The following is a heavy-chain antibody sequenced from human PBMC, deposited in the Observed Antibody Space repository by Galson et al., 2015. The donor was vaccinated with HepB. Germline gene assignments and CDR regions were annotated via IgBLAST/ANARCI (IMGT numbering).Heavy chain of an antibody. J-gene: IGHJ4*02. CDR2: TYYRSKWYN. CDR3: ARGEGWELLPRE. CDR1: GDSVSSNSAA. V-gene: IGHV6-1*01. D-gene: IGHD1-26*01. Sequence: CAISGDSVSSNSAAWNWIRQSPSRGLEWLGRTYYRSKWYNEYAVSVKSRITNNPDTSKTQFPLQLNSVTPEDTAVYYCARGEGWELLPREWGQGTLVTVSS.